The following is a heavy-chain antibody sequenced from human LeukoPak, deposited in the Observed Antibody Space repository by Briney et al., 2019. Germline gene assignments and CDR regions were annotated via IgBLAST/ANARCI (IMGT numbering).Heavy chain of an antibody. CDR3: ARHLSVDYDFWSGYSRLFDY. CDR1: GGSISNYY. CDR2: IYYSGST. D-gene: IGHD3-3*01. Sequence: SETLSLTCTVSGGSISNYYWSWIRQPPGKGLEWIGYIYYSGSTNYNPSLKSRVTFSVDKSKNQFSLKLSSVTAADTAVYYCARHLSVDYDFWSGYSRLFDYWGQGTLVTVSS. J-gene: IGHJ4*02. V-gene: IGHV4-59*08.